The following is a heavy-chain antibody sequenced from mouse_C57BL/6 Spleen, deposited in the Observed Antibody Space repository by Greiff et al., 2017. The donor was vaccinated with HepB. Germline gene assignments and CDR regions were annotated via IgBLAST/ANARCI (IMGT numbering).Heavy chain of an antibody. J-gene: IGHJ1*03. D-gene: IGHD2-5*01. CDR3: ATPAYYSNYGYFDV. Sequence: VQLKQSGPELVKPGASVKMSCKASGYTFTDYNMHWVKQSHGKSLEWIGYINPNNGGTSYNQKFKGKATLTVNKSSSTAYMELRSLTSEDSAVYYCATPAYYSNYGYFDVWGTGTTVTVSS. V-gene: IGHV1-22*01. CDR2: INPNNGGT. CDR1: GYTFTDYN.